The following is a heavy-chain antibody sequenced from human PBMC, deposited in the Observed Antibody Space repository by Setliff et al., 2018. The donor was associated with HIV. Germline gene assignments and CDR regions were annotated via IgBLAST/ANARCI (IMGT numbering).Heavy chain of an antibody. J-gene: IGHJ4*02. CDR3: ERRSHSVGTSWPFDH. CDR2: INPNTGNP. Sequence: ASVKVSCKASGYTFMNFAMHWVRQAPGQGLEWMGWINPNTGNPTYAQGFTGRFVFSLDTSVSTAYLQISSLEAQDTGVYCCERRSHSVGTSWPFDHWGQGTQVTVSS. CDR1: GYTFMNFA. D-gene: IGHD6-13*01. V-gene: IGHV7-4-1*02.